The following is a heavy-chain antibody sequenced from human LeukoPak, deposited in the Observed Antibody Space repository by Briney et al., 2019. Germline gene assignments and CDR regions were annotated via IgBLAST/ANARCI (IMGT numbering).Heavy chain of an antibody. CDR1: GGSFSVYY. V-gene: IGHV4-34*01. Sequence: SETLSLTCAVYGGSFSVYYWSWIRQPPGKGLERIGEINHSGSTNYNPSLKSRVTISVDTSKNQFSLKLSSVTAADTAVYYCASRGVATIRDYYYYYMDVRGKGTTVTVSS. J-gene: IGHJ6*03. D-gene: IGHD5-12*01. CDR2: INHSGST. CDR3: ASRGVATIRDYYYYYMDV.